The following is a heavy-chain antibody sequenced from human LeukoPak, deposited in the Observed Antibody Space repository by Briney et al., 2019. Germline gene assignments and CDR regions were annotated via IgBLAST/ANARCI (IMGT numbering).Heavy chain of an antibody. CDR1: GFTFSSYA. D-gene: IGHD6-19*01. CDR3: ANERASGWYQGTFAY. CDR2: ISGSGGST. Sequence: GGSLRLSCAASGFTFSSYAMSWVRQAPGKGLEGVSAISGSGGSTYYADSAKGRFTISRDNSKNTLYLQMNSPRAEDTAVYYCANERASGWYQGTFAYWGQGTLVTVSS. J-gene: IGHJ4*02. V-gene: IGHV3-23*01.